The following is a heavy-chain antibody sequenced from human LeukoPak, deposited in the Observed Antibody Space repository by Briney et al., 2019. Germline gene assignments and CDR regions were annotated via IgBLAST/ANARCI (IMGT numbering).Heavy chain of an antibody. J-gene: IGHJ4*02. CDR1: GGSISSSSYY. D-gene: IGHD3-22*01. CDR2: IYYSGST. Sequence: SETLSLTCTVSGGSISSSSYYWGWIRQPPGKGLEWIGSIYYSGSTYYNPSLKSRVTISVDTSKNQFSLKLSSVTAADTAVYYCAREGAYDSSGHYSYYFDYWGQGTLVTVSS. CDR3: AREGAYDSSGHYSYYFDY. V-gene: IGHV4-39*07.